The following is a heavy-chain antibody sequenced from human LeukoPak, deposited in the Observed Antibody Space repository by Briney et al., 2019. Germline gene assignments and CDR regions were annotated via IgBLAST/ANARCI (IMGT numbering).Heavy chain of an antibody. CDR2: IYTSGST. V-gene: IGHV4-4*07. D-gene: IGHD2-2*01. CDR1: GGSISSYY. J-gene: IGHJ4*02. CDR3: ARVKRKYQLLKPLHETPSHYFDY. Sequence: PSETLSLTCTVSGGSISSYYWSWIRQPAGKGLEWIGRIYTSGSTNYNPSLKSRVTMSVDTSKNQFSLKLSSVTAADTAMYYCARVKRKYQLLKPLHETPSHYFDYWGQGTLVTVSS.